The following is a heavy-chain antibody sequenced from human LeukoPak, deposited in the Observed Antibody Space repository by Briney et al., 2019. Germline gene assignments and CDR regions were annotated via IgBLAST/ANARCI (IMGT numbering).Heavy chain of an antibody. Sequence: GGSLRLSCTVSGFIFSSRWMHWVRQAPGKGLVWVSVIYSGGSTYYADSVKGRFTISRHNSKNTLYLQMNSLRAEDTAVYYCARHYDILTGYSAYYYYYGMDVWGQGTTVTVSS. V-gene: IGHV3-53*04. D-gene: IGHD3-9*01. CDR2: IYSGGST. J-gene: IGHJ6*02. CDR1: GFIFSSRW. CDR3: ARHYDILTGYSAYYYYYGMDV.